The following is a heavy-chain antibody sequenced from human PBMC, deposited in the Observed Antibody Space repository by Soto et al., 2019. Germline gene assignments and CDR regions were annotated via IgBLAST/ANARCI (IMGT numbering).Heavy chain of an antibody. V-gene: IGHV1-69*13. D-gene: IGHD2-2*01. Sequence: SVKVSCKASGGTFSSYAISWVRQAPGQGLEWMGGIIPIFGTANYAQKFQGRVTITADEPTSTAYLQWSSLKASDTAMYYCARFLWRVDYGMDVWGQGTTVTVSS. CDR2: IIPIFGTA. CDR1: GGTFSSYA. J-gene: IGHJ6*02. CDR3: ARFLWRVDYGMDV.